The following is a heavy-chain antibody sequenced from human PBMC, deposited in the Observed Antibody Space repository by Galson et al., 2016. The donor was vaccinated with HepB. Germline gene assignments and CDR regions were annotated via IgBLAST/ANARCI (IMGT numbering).Heavy chain of an antibody. J-gene: IGHJ3*02. CDR2: ISNNGNNQ. V-gene: IGHV3-30*03. CDR3: ARVNYGPVRCAFDS. Sequence: SLRLSCAASGFTFSLYGMHWVRQAPGKGLEWVAVISNNGNNQYYAVSVRGRFAISRDNSKNTLFLQMRSLRTEDTAVYFCARVNYGPVRCAFDSWGQGTMVPVS. CDR1: GFTFSLYG. D-gene: IGHD3-10*01.